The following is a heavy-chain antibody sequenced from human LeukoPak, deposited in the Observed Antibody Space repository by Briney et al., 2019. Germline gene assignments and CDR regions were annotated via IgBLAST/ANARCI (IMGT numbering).Heavy chain of an antibody. Sequence: ASVKVSCKASGYTFTSYGISWVRQAPGQGLEWMGWISAYNGNTNYAQKLQGRVTMTTDTSTSTAYMELRSLRSDDTAVYYCARAGYCSSTSCYPYYYYYYGTDVWGKGTTVTVSS. V-gene: IGHV1-18*04. CDR3: ARAGYCSSTSCYPYYYYYYGTDV. J-gene: IGHJ6*04. D-gene: IGHD2-2*01. CDR1: GYTFTSYG. CDR2: ISAYNGNT.